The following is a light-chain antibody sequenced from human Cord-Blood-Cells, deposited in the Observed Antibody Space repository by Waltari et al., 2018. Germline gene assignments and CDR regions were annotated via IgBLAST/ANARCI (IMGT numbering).Light chain of an antibody. Sequence: QSARPPPAPVSGYPGQSLPISCSVTSSYAGSYNLVSWYQQHPGKAPKLMIYEGSKRPSGVSNRFSGSKSGNTASLTISGLQAEDEADYYCCSYAGSSTVVFGGGTKLTVL. CDR3: CSYAGSSTVV. CDR2: EGS. J-gene: IGLJ2*01. CDR1: SSYAGSYNL. V-gene: IGLV2-23*01.